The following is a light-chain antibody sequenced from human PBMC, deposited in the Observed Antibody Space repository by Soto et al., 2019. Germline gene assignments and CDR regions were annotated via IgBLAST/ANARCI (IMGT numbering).Light chain of an antibody. CDR1: SSNIGSNH. CDR3: AAWDDSLNGVI. CDR2: TNN. Sequence: QAVVTQPPSASGTPGQRVTISCSGSSSNIGSNHVYWYQQLPGTAPKLLIYTNNQRPSGVPDRFSGSKSGTSASLAISGLQSEDEADYYCAAWDDSLNGVIFGGGTKLTVL. J-gene: IGLJ2*01. V-gene: IGLV1-44*01.